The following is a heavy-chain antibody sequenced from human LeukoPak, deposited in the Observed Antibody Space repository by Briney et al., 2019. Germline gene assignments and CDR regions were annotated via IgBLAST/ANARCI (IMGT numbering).Heavy chain of an antibody. V-gene: IGHV1-69*06. D-gene: IGHD3-3*01. Sequence: GASVKVSCKASGGTFSSYAISWVRQAPGQGLEWMGGIIPIFGTANYAQKFQGRVTITADKSTSTAYMELSSLRSGDTAVYYCARDPFVSNAFDIWGQGTMVTVSS. J-gene: IGHJ3*02. CDR3: ARDPFVSNAFDI. CDR1: GGTFSSYA. CDR2: IIPIFGTA.